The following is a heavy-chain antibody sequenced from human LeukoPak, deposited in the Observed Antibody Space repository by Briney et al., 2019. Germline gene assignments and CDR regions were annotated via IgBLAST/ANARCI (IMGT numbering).Heavy chain of an antibody. J-gene: IGHJ4*02. CDR1: GGSISSHY. Sequence: SETLSLTCTVSGGSISSHYWSWIRQPAGKGLEWIGRIYTSGSTNYNPSLKSRVTMSVDTSKNQFSLKLSSVTAADTAVYYCARDKCSGGSCYLGYWGQGTLVTVSS. D-gene: IGHD2-15*01. CDR2: IYTSGST. V-gene: IGHV4-4*07. CDR3: ARDKCSGGSCYLGY.